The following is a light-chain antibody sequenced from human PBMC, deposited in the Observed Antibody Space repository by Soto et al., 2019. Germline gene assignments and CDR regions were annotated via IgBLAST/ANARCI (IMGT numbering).Light chain of an antibody. CDR1: SNDVGAYPY. CDR2: YVN. V-gene: IGLV2-14*03. CDR3: CSYAAGSLYF. Sequence: QSALTQPASVSGSPGQSITISCTGTSNDVGAYPYVSWYLQYPDKAPKLLIYYVNQRPSGVSSRFSGSKSGNTASLTISGLQAEDEGDYYCCSYAAGSLYFFGAGTKLTVL. J-gene: IGLJ1*01.